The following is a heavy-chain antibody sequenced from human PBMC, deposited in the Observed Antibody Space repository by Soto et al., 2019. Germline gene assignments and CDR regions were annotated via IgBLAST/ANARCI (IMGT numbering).Heavy chain of an antibody. J-gene: IGHJ5*02. D-gene: IGHD2-21*01. CDR2: IYVTGAA. Sequence: SETLSLTCSVSGAAPNSGNYYWSWIRQVPGKGLEWIGHIYVTGAADYNPSLRDRITISQDTSERQFSLNLRLVTAADTAVYYCARLRIATNNYKWFDPWGQGTLVTVSS. CDR1: GAAPNSGNYY. CDR3: ARLRIATNNYKWFDP. V-gene: IGHV4-31*03.